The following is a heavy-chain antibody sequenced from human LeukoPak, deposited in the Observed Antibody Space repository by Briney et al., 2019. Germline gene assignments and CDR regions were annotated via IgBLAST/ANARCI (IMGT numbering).Heavy chain of an antibody. CDR1: GFTFSSYG. V-gene: IGHV3-23*01. J-gene: IGHJ4*02. Sequence: GGSLRLSCAASGFTFSSYGMSWVRQAPGKGLEWVSAISGSGGSTYYADSVKGRFTISRDNSKNTLYLQMNSLRAEDTAVYYCAKTPEILTGYSDYWGQGTLVTVSS. D-gene: IGHD3-9*01. CDR3: AKTPEILTGYSDY. CDR2: ISGSGGST.